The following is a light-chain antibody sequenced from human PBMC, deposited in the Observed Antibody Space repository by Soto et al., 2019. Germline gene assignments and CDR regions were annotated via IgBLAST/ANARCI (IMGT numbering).Light chain of an antibody. CDR2: DAS. J-gene: IGKJ1*01. CDR3: QHYISYPWT. CDR1: QSISSW. V-gene: IGKV1-5*01. Sequence: DIQMTQSPSTLSASVGDRVTITCRASQSISSWLAWYQQKPGIAPKLLIYDASNLESGVPSRFSGSGSGTEFTLTISSLQPDDSATYYCQHYISYPWTFGQGPKVEV.